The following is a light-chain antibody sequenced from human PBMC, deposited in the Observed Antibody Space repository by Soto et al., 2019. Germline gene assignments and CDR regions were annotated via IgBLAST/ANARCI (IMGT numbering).Light chain of an antibody. CDR3: SSFTGRSTLGYV. Sequence: QSVLTQPASVSGSPGQSITISCTGTSSDVGAYNYVSWYQQHPGKAPKLMIYDVSNRPSGVSNRFSGSKSGNTASLTISGLQAEDEADYYCSSFTGRSTLGYVFGTGTKVTVL. J-gene: IGLJ1*01. CDR2: DVS. V-gene: IGLV2-14*01. CDR1: SSDVGAYNY.